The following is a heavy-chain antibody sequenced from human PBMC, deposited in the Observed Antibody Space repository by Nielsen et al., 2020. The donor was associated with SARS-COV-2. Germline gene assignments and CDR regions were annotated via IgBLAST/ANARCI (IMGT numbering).Heavy chain of an antibody. CDR1: GFTFSSHA. Sequence: GGSLRLSCAASGFTFSSHAMHWVRQAPGKGLEWVAVISYDGSNKYYADSVKGRFTISRDNSKNTLYLQMNSLRAEDTAVYYCARAGGDYMDVWGKGTTVTVSS. CDR2: ISYDGSNK. D-gene: IGHD3-16*01. V-gene: IGHV3-30-3*01. J-gene: IGHJ6*03. CDR3: ARAGGDYMDV.